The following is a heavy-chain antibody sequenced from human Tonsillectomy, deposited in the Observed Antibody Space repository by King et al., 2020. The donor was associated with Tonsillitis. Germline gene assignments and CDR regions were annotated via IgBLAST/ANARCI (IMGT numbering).Heavy chain of an antibody. CDR3: AGEVVAASAFDI. CDR2: LSRTGTYI. Sequence: VQLVESGGGLVKPGGSLRLSCAASGFTFSSYSMTWVRQAPGKGLEWVSSLSRTGTYIYYADSVKGRFTISRDNAKSSLYLQMKRLRAEDTAVYYCAGEVVAASAFDIWGQGTMVTVSS. CDR1: GFTFSSYS. V-gene: IGHV3-21*01. J-gene: IGHJ3*02. D-gene: IGHD2-15*01.